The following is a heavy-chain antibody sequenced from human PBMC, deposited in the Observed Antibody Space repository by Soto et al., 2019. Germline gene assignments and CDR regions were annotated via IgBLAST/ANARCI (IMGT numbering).Heavy chain of an antibody. CDR3: ARMLADRRGEDY. D-gene: IGHD6-6*01. Sequence: EVQLVESGGGLVKPGGSLILSCAASGFTFSSDSMNWVRQAPGKGLEWVSSISSSSSYIYYADSVKGRFTISRDNGKNSLYLQMNSLRAEDTAVYYCARMLADRRGEDYWGQGTLVTDSS. V-gene: IGHV3-21*01. J-gene: IGHJ4*02. CDR2: ISSSSSYI. CDR1: GFTFSSDS.